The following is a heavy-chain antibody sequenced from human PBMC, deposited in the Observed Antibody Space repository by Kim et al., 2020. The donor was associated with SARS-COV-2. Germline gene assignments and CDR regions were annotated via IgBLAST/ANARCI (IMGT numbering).Heavy chain of an antibody. CDR2: INSDGSST. Sequence: GGSLRRACAASGFTFSSDWMHWVRQAPGKGLVWVSRINSDGSSTSYADSVKGRVTISRDNAKNTLYLQMNSLRAEDTAVYDCATLMDVWGKGTTVTVSS. J-gene: IGHJ6*03. CDR3: ATLMDV. V-gene: IGHV3-74*01. CDR1: GFTFSSDW.